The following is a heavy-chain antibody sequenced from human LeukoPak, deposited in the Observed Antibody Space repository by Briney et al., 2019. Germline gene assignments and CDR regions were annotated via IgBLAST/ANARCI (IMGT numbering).Heavy chain of an antibody. CDR3: ARVRAAAVWLDP. J-gene: IGHJ5*02. CDR1: GGSISSGDYY. V-gene: IGHV4-31*02. D-gene: IGHD6-13*01. CDR2: IYYNGSP. Sequence: PSETLSLTCTVSGGSISSGDYYWSWVRQRPGKGLEWIGYIYYNGSPYYNPPLRSRVTISIDTSKNQFSLRLTSVTAADTAVYYCARVRAAAVWLDPWGQGTLVTVSS.